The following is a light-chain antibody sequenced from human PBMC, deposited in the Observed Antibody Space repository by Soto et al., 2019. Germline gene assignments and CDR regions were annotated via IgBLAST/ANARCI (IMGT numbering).Light chain of an antibody. CDR1: QSVSSNY. V-gene: IGKV3-20*01. CDR3: QQHGGSPIFT. CDR2: GAS. Sequence: EIGLTQSPGTLSLSPGERATLSCRASQSVSSNYLAWYQFKVGQAPRLLIYGASNRPTGIPDRFSGSGSGTDFTLTISRLVPEDSAVYFCQQHGGSPIFTFGPGTKLDIK. J-gene: IGKJ3*01.